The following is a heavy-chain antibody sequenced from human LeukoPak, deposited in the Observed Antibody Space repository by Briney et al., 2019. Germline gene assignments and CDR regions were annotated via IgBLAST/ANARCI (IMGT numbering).Heavy chain of an antibody. CDR2: IDPKNGYT. J-gene: IGHJ4*02. Sequence: GASVKVSCKGSGYNFNAYNIQWVRQARGLGLEWMGWIDPKNGYTTYAQKFKGRVTVTRDTSISAVYMELSSLTSDDTAVYYRSRDVSGDGRVYIDHWGPGTLVTVSS. V-gene: IGHV1-2*02. CDR3: SRDVSGDGRVYIDH. D-gene: IGHD6-19*01. CDR1: GYNFNAYN.